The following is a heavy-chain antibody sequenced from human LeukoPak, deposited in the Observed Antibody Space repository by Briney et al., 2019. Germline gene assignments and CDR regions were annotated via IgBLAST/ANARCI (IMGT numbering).Heavy chain of an antibody. CDR2: IIPILGIA. CDR1: GYTFTSYY. CDR3: ARGGDYGGNSLDP. J-gene: IGHJ5*02. V-gene: IGHV1-69*04. D-gene: IGHD4-23*01. Sequence: ASVKVSCKASGYTFTSYYMHWVRQAPGQGLEWMGRIIPILGIANYAQKFQGRVTITADKSTSTAYMELSSLRSEDTAVYYCARGGDYGGNSLDPWGQGTLVTVSS.